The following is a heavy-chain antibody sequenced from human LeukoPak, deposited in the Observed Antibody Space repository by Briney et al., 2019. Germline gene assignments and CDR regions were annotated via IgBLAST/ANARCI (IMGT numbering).Heavy chain of an antibody. V-gene: IGHV3-9*01. J-gene: IGHJ4*02. CDR3: AKGAHYDDSDYPGTFDY. Sequence: GGSLRLSCAASGFIFDDYVVHWVRLVPGKGLEWVSGISWNSAHIDYADSVKGRFTISRDNAKNSLYLQMNSLRSEDTALYFCAKGAHYDDSDYPGTFDYWGQGTLVTVSS. D-gene: IGHD3-3*01. CDR2: ISWNSAHI. CDR1: GFIFDDYV.